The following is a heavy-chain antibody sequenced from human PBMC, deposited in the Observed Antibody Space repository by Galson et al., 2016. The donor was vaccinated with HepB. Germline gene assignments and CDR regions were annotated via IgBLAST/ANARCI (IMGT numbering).Heavy chain of an antibody. D-gene: IGHD3-16*01. Sequence: SLRLSCAASGSTLRTDWMHWARQSPGKGLMWVSRISPDGSSTSYADSVKGRSTIFRDNANDMLYLQMNSLRDEDTAVYYCARDVGGIRGYWGQGTLVTVSS. J-gene: IGHJ4*02. CDR1: GSTLRTDW. CDR2: ISPDGSST. CDR3: ARDVGGIRGY. V-gene: IGHV3-74*01.